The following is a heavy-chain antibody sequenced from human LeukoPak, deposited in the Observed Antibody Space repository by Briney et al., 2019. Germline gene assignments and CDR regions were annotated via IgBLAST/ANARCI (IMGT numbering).Heavy chain of an antibody. CDR2: SNADGSEE. CDR3: ARDRAYGTFDY. CDR1: GFTFSNSW. Sequence: GGSLRLSCVDSGFTFSNSWMSWVRQAPGRGLEWVATSNADGSEEFYVESVKGRFTISRSNARNSLFLHMDSLRAEDTAVYYCARDRAYGTFDYWGQGTLVTVSS. D-gene: IGHD4-17*01. J-gene: IGHJ4*02. V-gene: IGHV3-7*01.